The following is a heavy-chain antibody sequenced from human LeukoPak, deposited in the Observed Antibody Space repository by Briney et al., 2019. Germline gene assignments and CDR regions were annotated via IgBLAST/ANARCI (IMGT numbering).Heavy chain of an antibody. J-gene: IGHJ6*02. CDR1: GFTFSSYA. Sequence: GGSLRLSCAASGFTFSSYAMSWVRQAPGEGLEWVSAIGGSGGNTYYADSVKGRFTISRDNSKNTVYLQMNSLRAEDTALYYCAKAIAVSGIGYYYYGVDVWGQGTTVTVSS. D-gene: IGHD6-19*01. CDR3: AKAIAVSGIGYYYYGVDV. CDR2: IGGSGGNT. V-gene: IGHV3-23*01.